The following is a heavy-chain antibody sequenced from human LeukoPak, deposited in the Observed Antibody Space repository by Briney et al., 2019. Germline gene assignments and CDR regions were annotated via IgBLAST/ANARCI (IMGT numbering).Heavy chain of an antibody. CDR2: SSASGGST. CDR3: AKGWESYYDTSGYYPFDY. V-gene: IGHV3-23*01. J-gene: IGHJ4*02. Sequence: GSLRLPCAASGFTFSSFAMNWVRQAPGKGLEWVSSSSASGGSTFYADSVKGRFFISRDNSENILYLQMNSLRAEDTAIYYCAKGWESYYDTSGYYPFDYWGQGTLVTVSS. CDR1: GFTFSSFA. D-gene: IGHD3-22*01.